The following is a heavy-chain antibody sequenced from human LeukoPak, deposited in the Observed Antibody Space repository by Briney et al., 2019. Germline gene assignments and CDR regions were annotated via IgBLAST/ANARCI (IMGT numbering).Heavy chain of an antibody. CDR3: ARGTDDVDI. V-gene: IGHV3-74*01. CDR1: GFTFSSYW. Sequence: GGSLRLSCEASGFTFSSYWMHWVRQVPGKGLVWVSRISSDGSTTSYADSVKGRFSISRFNAKETLYLQMNSLKVEDTAVYYCARGTDDVDIWGQGTLVTVSS. D-gene: IGHD3-3*01. J-gene: IGHJ3*02. CDR2: ISSDGSTT.